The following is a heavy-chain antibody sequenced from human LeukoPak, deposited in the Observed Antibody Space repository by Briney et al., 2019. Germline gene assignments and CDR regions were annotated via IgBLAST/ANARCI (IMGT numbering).Heavy chain of an antibody. CDR1: GGSFSGYY. D-gene: IGHD3-22*01. CDR2: INHSGST. V-gene: IGHV4-34*01. CDR3: ARGPTAYYYDSSGYYGGIDI. Sequence: SETLSLTCAVDGGSFSGYYWSWIRQPPGKGREWIGEINHSGSTNYNPSLKSRVTISVDTSKNQFSLKLSSVTAADTAVYYCARGPTAYYYDSSGYYGGIDIWGQGTMVTVSS. J-gene: IGHJ3*02.